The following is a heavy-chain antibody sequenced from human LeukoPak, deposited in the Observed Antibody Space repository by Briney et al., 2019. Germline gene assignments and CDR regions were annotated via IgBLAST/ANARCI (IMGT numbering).Heavy chain of an antibody. V-gene: IGHV1-24*01. CDR1: GYSLTDLS. J-gene: IGHJ3*02. CDR2: FIPVDDKT. CDR3: ATDADPSHDAFDI. Sequence: GSSVKVSCKLSGYSLTDLSIHWVRQAPGKGLEWMGGFIPVDDKTLYAQKFQGRVTMTEDTSTETAYMELSSLRSEDTAVYYCATDADPSHDAFDIWGQGTMLTVSS.